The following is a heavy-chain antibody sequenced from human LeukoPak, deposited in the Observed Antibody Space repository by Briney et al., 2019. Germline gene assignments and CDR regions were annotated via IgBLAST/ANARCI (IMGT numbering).Heavy chain of an antibody. J-gene: IGHJ3*02. CDR3: ARSRTGYSSGWYYAFDI. CDR2: IYSGGST. CDR1: GFTFSSNY. V-gene: IGHV3-53*01. Sequence: PGGSLRLSCAASGFTFSSNYMSWVRQAPGKGLEWVSVIYSGGSTYYADSVKGRFTISRDNSKNTLYLQMNSLRAEDTAVYYCARSRTGYSSGWYYAFDIWGQGTMVTVSS. D-gene: IGHD6-19*01.